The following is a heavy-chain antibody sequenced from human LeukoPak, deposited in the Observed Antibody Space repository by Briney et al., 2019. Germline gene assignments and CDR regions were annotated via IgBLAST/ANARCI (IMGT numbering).Heavy chain of an antibody. Sequence: SETLSLTCTVSGGSISSSSYYWGGVRQPPGKGLEWIGSIYYSGSTYYNPSLKSRVTISVDTSKNQFSLKLSSVTAADTAVYYCARDLSSSGLWSWFDPWGQGTLVTVSS. V-gene: IGHV4-39*07. D-gene: IGHD6-13*01. CDR3: ARDLSSSGLWSWFDP. J-gene: IGHJ5*02. CDR2: IYYSGST. CDR1: GGSISSSSYY.